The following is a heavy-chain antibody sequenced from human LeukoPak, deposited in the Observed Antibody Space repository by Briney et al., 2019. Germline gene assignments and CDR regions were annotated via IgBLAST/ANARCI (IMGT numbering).Heavy chain of an antibody. CDR2: IRYDGSNK. D-gene: IGHD3-22*01. J-gene: IGHJ4*02. CDR3: RAYDSSGYAFDY. V-gene: IGHV3-30*02. CDR1: GFTFSSYG. Sequence: GGSLRLSCAASGFTFSSYGMHWVRQAPGKGLEWVAFIRYDGSNKYYADSVKGRFTISRDNSKNTLYLQMNSLRAEDTAVYYSRAYDSSGYAFDYWGQGTLVTVSS.